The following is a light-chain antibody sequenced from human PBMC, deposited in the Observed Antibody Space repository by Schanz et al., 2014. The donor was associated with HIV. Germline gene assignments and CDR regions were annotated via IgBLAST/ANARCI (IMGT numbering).Light chain of an antibody. CDR2: GA. CDR3: QYFGNSGGT. V-gene: IGKV3-20*01. CDR1: QSVGGSQ. Sequence: EIVLTQSPGRLSLSPGERATLSCRASQSVGGSQLAWFQLKRGQPPRLLIYGATRATDIPDRFSGSGSGTDFTLTISSLEPEDFAVYYCQYFGNSGGTFGGGTKVEIK. J-gene: IGKJ4*01.